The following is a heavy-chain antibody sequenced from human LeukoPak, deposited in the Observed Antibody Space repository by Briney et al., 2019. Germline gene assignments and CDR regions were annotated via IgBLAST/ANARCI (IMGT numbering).Heavy chain of an antibody. CDR2: IIPILGIA. CDR1: GGTFSSYA. Sequence: SVKVSCKASGGTFSSYAISWVRQAPGRGLEWMGRIIPILGIANYAQKFQGRVTITADKSTSAAYMELSSLRSEDTAVYYCASPYYYDSSGYYLDYWGQGTLVTVSS. V-gene: IGHV1-69*04. J-gene: IGHJ4*02. CDR3: ASPYYYDSSGYYLDY. D-gene: IGHD3-22*01.